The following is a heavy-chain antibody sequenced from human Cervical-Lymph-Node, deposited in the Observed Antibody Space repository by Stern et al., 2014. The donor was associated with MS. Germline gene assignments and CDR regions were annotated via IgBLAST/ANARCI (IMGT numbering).Heavy chain of an antibody. V-gene: IGHV3-9*01. J-gene: IGHJ5*02. CDR1: GFTFDDYA. CDR2: ITWNSGGI. D-gene: IGHD1-26*01. Sequence: QLVESGGGLEQPGRSLRLSCAASGFTFDDYAMHWVRQGPGKGLEWVSGITWNSGGIGYADSVKGRFTISRDNAKNSLYLQMNSLKTEDTALYYCVKGGGSYFNNWFDPWGQGTLVTVSS. CDR3: VKGGGSYFNNWFDP.